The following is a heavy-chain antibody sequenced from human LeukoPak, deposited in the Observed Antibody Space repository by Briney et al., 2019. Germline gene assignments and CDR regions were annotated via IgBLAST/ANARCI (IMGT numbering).Heavy chain of an antibody. J-gene: IGHJ4*02. CDR3: SPIFYAPDY. CDR2: IYSGGST. V-gene: IGHV3-66*01. CDR1: GFTVSSNY. D-gene: IGHD5/OR15-5a*01. Sequence: QPGGSLRLSCAASGFTVSSNYMSWVRQALGKGLEWVSVIYSGGSTYYADSVKGRFTISRDNSKNTLYLQMNSLRVEDTAVYYCSPIFYAPDYWGQGTQVTVSS.